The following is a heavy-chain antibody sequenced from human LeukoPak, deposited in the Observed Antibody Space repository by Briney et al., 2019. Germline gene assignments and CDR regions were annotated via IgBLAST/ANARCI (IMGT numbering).Heavy chain of an antibody. CDR2: ISYDGSNK. CDR3: ARVQGLMEENYYDSSGYWRDDAFDI. CDR1: GFTFSSYA. Sequence: PGGSLRLSCAASGFTFSSYAMHWVRQAPGKGLEWVAVISYDGSNKYYADSVKGRFTISRDNSKNTLYLQMNSLRAEDTAVYYCARVQGLMEENYYDSSGYWRDDAFDIWGQGTMVTVSS. D-gene: IGHD3-22*01. V-gene: IGHV3-30-3*01. J-gene: IGHJ3*02.